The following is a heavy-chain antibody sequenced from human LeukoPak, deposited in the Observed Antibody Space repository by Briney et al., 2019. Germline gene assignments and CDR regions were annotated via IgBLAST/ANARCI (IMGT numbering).Heavy chain of an antibody. CDR2: ISGSGGST. CDR3: AKDHYGSGSYYNVFDY. CDR1: GFTVSSNY. J-gene: IGHJ4*02. Sequence: GGSLRLSCAASGFTVSSNYMSWVRQAPGKGLEWVSTISGSGGSTYYADSVKGRFTISRDNSKNTLYLQMNSLRAEDTAVYYCAKDHYGSGSYYNVFDYWGQGTLVTVSS. V-gene: IGHV3-23*01. D-gene: IGHD3-10*01.